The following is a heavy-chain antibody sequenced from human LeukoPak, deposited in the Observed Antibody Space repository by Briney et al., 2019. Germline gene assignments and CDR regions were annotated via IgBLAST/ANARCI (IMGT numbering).Heavy chain of an antibody. CDR3: ARRSGIAVAGAFDY. CDR2: IYTTGNT. V-gene: IGHV3-53*01. CDR1: GLTVSSNS. Sequence: GGSLRLSCTVSGLTVSSNSMSWVRQAPGKGLEWVSFIYTTGNTHNSDSVKGRFTISRDNSKNTLYLQMNSLRAEDTAVYYCARRSGIAVAGAFDYWGQGTLVTVSS. D-gene: IGHD6-19*01. J-gene: IGHJ4*02.